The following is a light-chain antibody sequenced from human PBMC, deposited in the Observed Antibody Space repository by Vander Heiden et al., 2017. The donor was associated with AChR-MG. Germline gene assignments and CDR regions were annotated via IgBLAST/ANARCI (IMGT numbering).Light chain of an antibody. V-gene: IGKV1-39*01. CDR2: ASS. J-gene: IGKJ2*01. Sequence: DIQMTQSPSSLSASVGDRVTITCRASQNIRTFLNWYQQKPGKAPKLLIYASSNLQRGVPSRFSGSGSGTDFTLVIAGLQPEDFASYYCLHSVSSPPSFGRGTKVEI. CDR1: QNIRTF. CDR3: LHSVSSPPS.